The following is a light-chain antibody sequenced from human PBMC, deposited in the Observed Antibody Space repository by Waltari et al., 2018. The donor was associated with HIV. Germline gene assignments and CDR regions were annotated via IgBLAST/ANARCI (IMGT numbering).Light chain of an antibody. CDR3: AIWYSSTVV. Sequence: QPVLTQPTSLSASPGASARFTCTLRRAIIVGTSRIYWFQQNPGSLPQYLLRYKSDSGKQQCSGVPSRFSGSKDASTNAGLLLISGLQSEDEADYYCAIWYSSTVVFGGGTKLTVL. V-gene: IGLV5-39*01. CDR1: RAIIVGTSR. J-gene: IGLJ2*01. CDR2: YKSDSGK.